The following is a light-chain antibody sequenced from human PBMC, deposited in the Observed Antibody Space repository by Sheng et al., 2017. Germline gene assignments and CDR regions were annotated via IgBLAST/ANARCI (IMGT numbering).Light chain of an antibody. Sequence: EIVLTQSPGTLSLSPGERATLSCRASQTINTSFLAWYQHKPGQAPRLLIYGASTRASGIPDRFSGSESGTDFTLTISRLEPEDFAVYYCQQYGSAPRTFGGGTKVEIK. V-gene: IGKV3-20*01. CDR3: QQYGSAPRT. CDR1: QTINTSF. J-gene: IGKJ4*01. CDR2: GAS.